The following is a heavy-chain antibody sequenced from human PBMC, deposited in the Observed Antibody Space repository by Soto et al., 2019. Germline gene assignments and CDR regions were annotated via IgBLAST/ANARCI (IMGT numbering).Heavy chain of an antibody. CDR2: IGSGGST. D-gene: IGHD4-17*01. Sequence: QAGGSLRLSCAASGFTFSSYAMTWVRQAPGKGLEWVSAIGSGGSTYYADSVKGRFTISRDNSRNTLYLQMNSLRADDTAVYYCAKDLGSPTVVTPELEFDYWGQGTLVTVSS. CDR1: GFTFSSYA. J-gene: IGHJ4*02. V-gene: IGHV3-23*01. CDR3: AKDLGSPTVVTPELEFDY.